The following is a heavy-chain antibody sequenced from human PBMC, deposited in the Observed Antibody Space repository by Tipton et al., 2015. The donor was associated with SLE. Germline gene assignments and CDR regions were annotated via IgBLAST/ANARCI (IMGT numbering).Heavy chain of an antibody. V-gene: IGHV4-61*09. CDR2: IYTSGNN. J-gene: IGHJ5*02. Sequence: TLSLTCTVSGGSISSGSYYWSWIRQPAGKGLEWIGHIYTSGNNNYNPSLKSRVIISADTSKNQFSLKLSSVTAADTAVYYCAREGVPYNWFDPWGQGTLVTVSS. CDR3: AREGVPYNWFDP. CDR1: GGSISSGSYY.